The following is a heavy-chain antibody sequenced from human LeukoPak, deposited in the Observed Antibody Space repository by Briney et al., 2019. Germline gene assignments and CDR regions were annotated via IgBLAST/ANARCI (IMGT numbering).Heavy chain of an antibody. Sequence: GGSLRLSCAASGFTFSSYGMHWVRQAPGKGLEWVSYISSSSTIYYADSAKGRFTISRDNAMNSLYLQMNSLRAEDTAVYYCARERIAARPGWFDPWGQGTLVTVSS. CDR3: ARERIAARPGWFDP. D-gene: IGHD6-6*01. CDR2: ISSSSTI. J-gene: IGHJ5*02. V-gene: IGHV3-48*01. CDR1: GFTFSSYG.